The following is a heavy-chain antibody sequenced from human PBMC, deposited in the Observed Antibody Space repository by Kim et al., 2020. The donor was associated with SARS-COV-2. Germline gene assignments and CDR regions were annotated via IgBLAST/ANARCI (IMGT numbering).Heavy chain of an antibody. V-gene: IGHV1-3*01. CDR3: ARDDPQQLVLGDY. CDR1: GYTFSNYA. Sequence: ASVKVSCKASGYTFSNYAIHWVRQAPGQRLEWMGCINAGNGNTKYSQKFQGRVTVTTDTSASTAYMEMSSLRSKDTAVYYCARDDPQQLVLGDYWGQGTLVTVSS. CDR2: INAGNGNT. D-gene: IGHD6-13*01. J-gene: IGHJ4*02.